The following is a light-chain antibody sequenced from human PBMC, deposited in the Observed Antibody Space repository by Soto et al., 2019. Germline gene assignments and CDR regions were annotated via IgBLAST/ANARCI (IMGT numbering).Light chain of an antibody. CDR3: QLHYNWGIT. CDR1: QSVRST. CDR2: GAS. Sequence: DIVLTQSPATLSVSPGERATLSCRASQSVRSTLAWYQQKPGQAPRLLIYGASTRATGIPARFSGSGSGTEFTLTISSLQSEDFAIYYCQLHYNWGITFGPGTKVDIK. J-gene: IGKJ3*01. V-gene: IGKV3-15*01.